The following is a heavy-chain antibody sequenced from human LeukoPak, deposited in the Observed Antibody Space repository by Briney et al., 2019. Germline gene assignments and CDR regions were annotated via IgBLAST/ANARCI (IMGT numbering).Heavy chain of an antibody. V-gene: IGHV3-21*01. J-gene: IGHJ5*02. Sequence: GGSLRLSCAASGFTFSNYWMHWVRQAPGKGLVWVSSISSSSSYIYYADSVKGRFTISRDNAKNSLYLQMNSLRAEDTAVYYCARDFLAAAGIDWFDLWGQGTLVTVSS. CDR2: ISSSSSYI. CDR1: GFTFSNYW. D-gene: IGHD6-13*01. CDR3: ARDFLAAAGIDWFDL.